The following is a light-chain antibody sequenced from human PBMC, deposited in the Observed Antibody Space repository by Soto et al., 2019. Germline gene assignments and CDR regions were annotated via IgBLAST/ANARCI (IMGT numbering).Light chain of an antibody. J-gene: IGLJ2*01. Sequence: QSALTQPASVSGSPGQSITFSCTGTSNDIGGYNYVSWYQQHPGKAPKLMIFDVSNRTSGVSYRFSGSKSGNTASLTISGLQAEDEADYYCSSYTSSITLLFGGGTKLTVL. CDR2: DVS. V-gene: IGLV2-14*01. CDR1: SNDIGGYNY. CDR3: SSYTSSITLL.